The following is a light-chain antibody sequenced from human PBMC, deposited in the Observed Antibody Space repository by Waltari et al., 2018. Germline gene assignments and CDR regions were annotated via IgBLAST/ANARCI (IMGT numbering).Light chain of an antibody. CDR3: QQYYSSPAT. CDR1: QSISSY. J-gene: IGKJ1*01. V-gene: IGKV1-8*01. Sequence: AIRITQSPSSLSASTGDRLTITCRAGQSISSYLAWYQQKPGKAPKVLLYAASTSQSGVPSRFSGSGSGTDFTLTISCLQSEDFAIYYCQQYYSSPATFGQGTKVEIK. CDR2: AAS.